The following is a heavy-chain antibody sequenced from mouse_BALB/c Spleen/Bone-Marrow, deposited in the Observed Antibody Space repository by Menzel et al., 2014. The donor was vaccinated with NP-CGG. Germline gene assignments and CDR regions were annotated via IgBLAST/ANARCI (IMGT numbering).Heavy chain of an antibody. V-gene: IGHV14-3*02. CDR1: GFNIKDTY. Sequence: VQLQHSGAELVKPGASVKLSCTASGFNIKDTYMHWVKQRPEQGLEWIGRIDPANGNTKYDPKFQGKATITADTSSNTSCLQLSRLTSETSAVYSGAWCSCDDGYFDYWGQGTTLTVSS. CDR2: IDPANGNT. D-gene: IGHD2-3*01. J-gene: IGHJ2*01. CDR3: AWCSCDDGYFDY.